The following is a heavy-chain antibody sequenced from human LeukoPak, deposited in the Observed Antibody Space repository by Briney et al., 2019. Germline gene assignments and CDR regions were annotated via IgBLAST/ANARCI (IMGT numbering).Heavy chain of an antibody. V-gene: IGHV4-30-2*01. CDR2: IYHSGST. CDR1: GGSISSGGYY. Sequence: SETLSLTCTVSGGSISSGGYYWSWIRQPPGKGLEWIGYIYHSGSTYYNPSLKSRVTISVDRSKNQFSLKLSSVTAADTAVYYCAREFENSSSSHYFDYWGQGTLVTVSS. D-gene: IGHD6-6*01. J-gene: IGHJ4*02. CDR3: AREFENSSSSHYFDY.